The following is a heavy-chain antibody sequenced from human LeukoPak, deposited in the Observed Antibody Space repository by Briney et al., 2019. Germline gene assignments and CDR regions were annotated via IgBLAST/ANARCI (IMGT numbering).Heavy chain of an antibody. CDR2: MNPNSGNT. CDR1: GYTFTSYD. V-gene: IGHV1-8*03. Sequence: ASVKVSCKASGYTFTSYDINWVRQATGRGLEWMGWMNPNSGNTGYAQKFQGRVTITRNTSISTAYMELSSLRSEDTAVYYCARGCSSSSYIYYYYYMDVWGKGTTVTVSS. J-gene: IGHJ6*03. CDR3: ARGCSSSSYIYYYYYMDV. D-gene: IGHD6-6*01.